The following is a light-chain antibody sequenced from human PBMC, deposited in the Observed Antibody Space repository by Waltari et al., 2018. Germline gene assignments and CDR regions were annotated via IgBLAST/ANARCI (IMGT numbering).Light chain of an antibody. CDR1: DSNIGNNM. CDR3: AVWDDRLNGWV. J-gene: IGLJ3*02. V-gene: IGLV1-44*01. Sequence: QSVLTQSPSASGTPGQRATISCSGSDSNIGNNMVHWYQQFPGTAPKLLIHRDDQRPSGFPDRFSGSKSGTSASLAISGLQSDDEATYFCAVWDDRLNGWVFGGGTKVTVL. CDR2: RDD.